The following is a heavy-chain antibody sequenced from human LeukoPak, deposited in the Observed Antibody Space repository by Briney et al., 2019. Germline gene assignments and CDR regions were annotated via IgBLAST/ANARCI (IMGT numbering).Heavy chain of an antibody. CDR3: AGTDKYYYDSSGYLDY. CDR2: IYTSGST. Sequence: SETLSLTCTVSGGSISSYYWSWIRQPAGKGLEWIGRIYTSGSTNYNPSLKSRDTMSVDTSKNQFSLKLSSVTAADTAVYYCAGTDKYYYDSSGYLDYWGQGTLVTVTS. CDR1: GGSISSYY. D-gene: IGHD3-22*01. J-gene: IGHJ4*02. V-gene: IGHV4-4*07.